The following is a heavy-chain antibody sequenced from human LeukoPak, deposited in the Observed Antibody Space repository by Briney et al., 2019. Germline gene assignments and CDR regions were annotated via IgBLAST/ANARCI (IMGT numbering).Heavy chain of an antibody. V-gene: IGHV1-69*13. CDR2: IIPIFGTA. Sequence: SVKVSCKASGCTFSSYAISWLRQAPGQGLEWVGGIIPIFGTANYAQKFQGRVTITADESTSTAYMELSSLRSEDTAVYYCARGEVVPAASHAFDIWGQGTMVTVSS. CDR3: ARGEVVPAASHAFDI. CDR1: GCTFSSYA. J-gene: IGHJ3*02. D-gene: IGHD2-2*01.